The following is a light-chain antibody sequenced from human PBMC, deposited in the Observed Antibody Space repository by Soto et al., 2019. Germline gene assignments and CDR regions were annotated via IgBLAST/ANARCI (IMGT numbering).Light chain of an antibody. J-gene: IGKJ2*01. CDR2: AAS. V-gene: IGKV3-20*01. Sequence: EIVLTQSPGTLSLSPGERATLSCRASQSVTNSYLAWYQQKPGQAPRLLIYAASSSATGIPDRFSGSGSGTDFTLTISRLEPEDFAVYYCQQYVTPPPYTFGQGTKLEIK. CDR1: QSVTNSY. CDR3: QQYVTPPPYT.